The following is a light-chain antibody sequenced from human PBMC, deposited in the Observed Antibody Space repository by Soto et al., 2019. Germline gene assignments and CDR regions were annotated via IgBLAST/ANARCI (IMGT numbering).Light chain of an antibody. J-gene: IGLJ1*01. CDR1: SSDVGSYNL. V-gene: IGLV2-23*01. CDR3: CSYAGNSIYV. CDR2: EGS. Sequence: QSVLTQPASVSGSPGQSITISCTGTSSDVGSYNLVSWYQQHPGKAPKVMIYEGSKRPSGVSNRFSASKSGTTASLTISGLQAEDEADYYCCSYAGNSIYVFGSGTKGTVL.